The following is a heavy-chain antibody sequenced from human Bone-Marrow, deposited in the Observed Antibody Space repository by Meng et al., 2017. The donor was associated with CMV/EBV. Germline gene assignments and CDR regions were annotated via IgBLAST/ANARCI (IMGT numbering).Heavy chain of an antibody. CDR2: ISYDGSNK. CDR1: GFTFSSYA. D-gene: IGHD2-2*01. CDR3: AREGVPAARYNWFDP. Sequence: GESLKISCAASGFTFSSYAMHWVRQAPGKGLEWVAVISYDGSNKYYADSVKGRFTISRDNSKNTLYLQMNSLRAEDTAVYYCAREGVPAARYNWFDPWGQGTLVTVSS. J-gene: IGHJ5*02. V-gene: IGHV3-30*04.